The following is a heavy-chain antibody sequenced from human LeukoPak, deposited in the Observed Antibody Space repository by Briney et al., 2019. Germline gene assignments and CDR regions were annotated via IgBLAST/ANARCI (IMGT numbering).Heavy chain of an antibody. J-gene: IGHJ5*02. Sequence: PGGSLRLSCAASGFTFSSYDMHWVRQATGKGLEWVSAIGTAGDTYYPGSVKGRFTISRENAKNSLYLQMNSLRAVDTAVYYCARGMLVRGVRWFDPWGQGTLVTVSA. CDR3: ARGMLVRGVRWFDP. D-gene: IGHD3-10*01. V-gene: IGHV3-13*01. CDR2: IGTAGDT. CDR1: GFTFSSYD.